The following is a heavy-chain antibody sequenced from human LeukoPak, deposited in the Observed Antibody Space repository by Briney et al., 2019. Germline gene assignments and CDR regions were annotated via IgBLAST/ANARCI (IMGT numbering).Heavy chain of an antibody. J-gene: IGHJ4*02. CDR1: GDSISGYY. V-gene: IGHV4-59*08. CDR2: IYYSGTT. Sequence: SETLSLTCTVSGDSISGYYWSWIRQPPGKGLEWIGNIYYSGTTNYNLSLQSRLTLSVDTSKDQFSLKLRSVTVADTAVYYCARLGSYYDYWGQGTLVTVSS. D-gene: IGHD1-26*01. CDR3: ARLGSYYDY.